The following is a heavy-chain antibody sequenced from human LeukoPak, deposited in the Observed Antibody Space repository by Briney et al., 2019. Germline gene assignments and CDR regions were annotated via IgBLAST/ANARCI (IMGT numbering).Heavy chain of an antibody. D-gene: IGHD2-15*01. Sequence: GSSVKVSCKASGGTFSSYAISWVRQAPGQGLEWMGIINPSGGSTSYAQKFQGRVTMTRDMSTSTVYMELSSLRSEDTAVYYCARDRAASYDYWGQGTLVTVSS. CDR2: INPSGGST. V-gene: IGHV1-46*01. CDR1: GGTFSSYA. J-gene: IGHJ4*02. CDR3: ARDRAASYDY.